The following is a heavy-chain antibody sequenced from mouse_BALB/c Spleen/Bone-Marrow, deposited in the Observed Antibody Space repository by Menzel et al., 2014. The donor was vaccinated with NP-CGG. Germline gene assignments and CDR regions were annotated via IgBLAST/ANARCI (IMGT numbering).Heavy chain of an antibody. CDR1: GYTFTSYW. Sequence: VQLQQSGAELARPGASVKLSCKASGYTFTSYWMQWEKQRPGQGLEWIGAIYPGDGDTRYTQKFRGKATLSADKSSNTAYMQLSSLTSEYSAVYFCASPYCNYDAMDYWGQGTSVTVSS. D-gene: IGHD2-1*01. CDR2: IYPGDGDT. V-gene: IGHV1-87*01. CDR3: ASPYCNYDAMDY. J-gene: IGHJ4*01.